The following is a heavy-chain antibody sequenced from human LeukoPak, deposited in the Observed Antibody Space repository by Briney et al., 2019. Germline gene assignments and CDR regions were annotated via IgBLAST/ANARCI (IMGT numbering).Heavy chain of an antibody. V-gene: IGHV3-11*01. CDR1: GFTFSDYY. Sequence: PGGSLRLSCAASGFTFSDYYMSWIRQAPGKGLEWVSSISGSGSTIYYADSVKGRFTISRDNAKNSLYLQMNSLRAEDMAVYYCARIEWERLGRAFDIWGQGTMVTVSS. CDR3: ARIEWERLGRAFDI. D-gene: IGHD1-26*01. J-gene: IGHJ3*02. CDR2: ISGSGSTI.